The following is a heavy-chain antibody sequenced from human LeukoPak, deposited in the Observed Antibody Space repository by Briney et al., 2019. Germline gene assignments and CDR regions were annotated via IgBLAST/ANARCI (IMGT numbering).Heavy chain of an antibody. CDR3: AKGDYGGNSHTFDF. Sequence: GGSLRLSCAASGFTFSAFAMHWVRQAPGKGLEWVAGILYDGSNKYYADSVKGRLTISRDNSNNTLSLQVNSLRSEDTAVYFCAKGDYGGNSHTFDFWGQGTMVTVSS. J-gene: IGHJ3*01. CDR1: GFTFSAFA. CDR2: ILYDGSNK. D-gene: IGHD4-23*01. V-gene: IGHV3-30*18.